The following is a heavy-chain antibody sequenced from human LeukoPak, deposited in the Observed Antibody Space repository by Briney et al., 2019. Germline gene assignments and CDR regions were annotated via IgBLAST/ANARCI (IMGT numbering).Heavy chain of an antibody. CDR1: GFTFSSYE. CDR3: AREGVIRGIPFDY. V-gene: IGHV3-48*03. Sequence: GGSLRLSCAASGFTFSSYEMNWVRQAPGKGLEWVSYISSSGSTIYYADSVKGRFTISRDNAKNSLYLQMNSLRAEDTAVYYCAREGVIRGIPFDYWGQGTLVTVPS. CDR2: ISSSGSTI. J-gene: IGHJ4*02. D-gene: IGHD3-10*01.